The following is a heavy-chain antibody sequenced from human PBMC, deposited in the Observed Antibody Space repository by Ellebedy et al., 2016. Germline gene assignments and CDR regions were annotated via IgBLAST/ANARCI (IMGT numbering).Heavy chain of an antibody. CDR1: GFTFSSYA. Sequence: GESLKISCVASGFTFSSYAMHWVRQAPGKGLEWVAVISYDGSNKYYADSVKGRFTISRDNSKNTLYLQMNSLRAEDTAVYYCARAKIAVAGWFDPWGQGTLVTVSS. D-gene: IGHD6-19*01. V-gene: IGHV3-30-3*01. CDR2: ISYDGSNK. CDR3: ARAKIAVAGWFDP. J-gene: IGHJ5*02.